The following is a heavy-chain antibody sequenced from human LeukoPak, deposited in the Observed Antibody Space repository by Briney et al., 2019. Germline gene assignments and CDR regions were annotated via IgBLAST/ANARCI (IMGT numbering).Heavy chain of an antibody. J-gene: IGHJ5*02. CDR1: GYSISSGYY. D-gene: IGHD2-15*01. Sequence: PSETLSLTCTVSGYSISSGYYWGWIRQPPGKGLEWIGSIYHSGSTYYNPSLKSRVTISVDTSKNQFSLKLSSVTAADTAVYYCARDRSGGKGPSWFDPWGQGTLVTVSS. CDR3: ARDRSGGKGPSWFDP. V-gene: IGHV4-38-2*02. CDR2: IYHSGST.